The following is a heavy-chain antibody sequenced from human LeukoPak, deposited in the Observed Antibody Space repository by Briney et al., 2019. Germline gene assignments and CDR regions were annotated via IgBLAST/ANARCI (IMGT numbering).Heavy chain of an antibody. J-gene: IGHJ4*02. V-gene: IGHV3-30-3*01. D-gene: IGHD2-2*01. CDR3: TTNEPDCSTINCYDSGVDFDY. Sequence: GGSLRLSCAASGFTFSSYAMHWVRQAPGKGLEWVAVISYDGSNKYYADSVKGRFTISRDNSKNTLYLQMNSLKTEDTAIYYCTTNEPDCSTINCYDSGVDFDYWGQGTLVTVSS. CDR1: GFTFSSYA. CDR2: ISYDGSNK.